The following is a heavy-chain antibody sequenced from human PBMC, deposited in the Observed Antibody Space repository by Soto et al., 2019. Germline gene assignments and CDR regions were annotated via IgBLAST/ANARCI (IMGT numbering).Heavy chain of an antibody. CDR3: ARRGDGTVGYFDV. CDR2: INPNSGGP. Sequence: ASVKVSCKESGRTFTAHCMHWLRQTPGHGPQWMGWINPNSGGPNYAPKFQGRVTMTRDTSITTVYMELSRLTSDDTAVYYCARRGDGTVGYFDVWGQGALVNVSS. D-gene: IGHD2-21*01. J-gene: IGHJ4*02. V-gene: IGHV1-2*02. CDR1: GRTFTAHC.